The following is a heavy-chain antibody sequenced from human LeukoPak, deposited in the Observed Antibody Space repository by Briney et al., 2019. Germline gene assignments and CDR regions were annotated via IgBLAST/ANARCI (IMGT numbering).Heavy chain of an antibody. J-gene: IGHJ4*02. CDR1: GFTFSSYS. Sequence: GGSLRLSCAASGFTFSSYSMNRVRQAPGKGLEWVSYISSSSSTIYYADSVKGRFTISRDNAKNSLYLQMNSLRAEDTAVYYCARDHQTGTFDYWGQGTLVTVSS. D-gene: IGHD1-7*01. CDR3: ARDHQTGTFDY. V-gene: IGHV3-48*01. CDR2: ISSSSSTI.